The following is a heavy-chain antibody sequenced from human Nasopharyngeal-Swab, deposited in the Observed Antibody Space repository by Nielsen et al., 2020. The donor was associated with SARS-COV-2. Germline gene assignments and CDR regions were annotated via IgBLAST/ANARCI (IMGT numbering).Heavy chain of an antibody. D-gene: IGHD3-22*01. V-gene: IGHV4-61*02. Sequence: SETLSLTCTVSGGSISSGNYYWSWIRRPAGKGLEWIGRIYTSGSTNYNPSLKSRVTISVDTSKNQFSLKLSSVTAADTAVYYCARGNYYDSSGYSYYFDYWGQGTLVTVSS. J-gene: IGHJ4*02. CDR3: ARGNYYDSSGYSYYFDY. CDR1: GGSISSGNYY. CDR2: IYTSGST.